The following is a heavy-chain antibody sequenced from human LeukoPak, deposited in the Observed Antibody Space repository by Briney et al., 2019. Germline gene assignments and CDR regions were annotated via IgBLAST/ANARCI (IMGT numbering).Heavy chain of an antibody. V-gene: IGHV1-46*01. D-gene: IGHD4-23*01. CDR1: GYSFTSHY. CDR3: ARDNSIHERGWWFDP. Sequence: ASVKVSCKASGYSFTSHYMHWVRQAPGQGLEWMGLINPRGTSTIYAEKFQGRIIMTRDMSTTTDYMELSSLKSDDTAVYYCARDNSIHERGWWFDPWGQGTLVTVSS. J-gene: IGHJ5*02. CDR2: INPRGTST.